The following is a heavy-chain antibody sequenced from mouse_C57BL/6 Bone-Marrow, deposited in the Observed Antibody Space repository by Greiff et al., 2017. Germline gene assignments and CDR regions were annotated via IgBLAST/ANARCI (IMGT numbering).Heavy chain of an antibody. Sequence: VQLQQSGPELVKPGASVKISCKASGYAFSSSWMNWVKQRPGKGLEWIGRIYPGDGDTNYTGKFKGKATLTADTSSSTAYMQLSSLTSEDSAVYFCARTRGSSYAMDYWGQGTSVTVSS. CDR1: GYAFSSSW. CDR2: IYPGDGDT. CDR3: ARTRGSSYAMDY. J-gene: IGHJ4*01. V-gene: IGHV1-82*01.